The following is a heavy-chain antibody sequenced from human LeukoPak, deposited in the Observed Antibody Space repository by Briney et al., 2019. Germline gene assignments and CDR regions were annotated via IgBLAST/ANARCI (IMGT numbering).Heavy chain of an antibody. Sequence: PSETLSLTCAVSGGSTSSGGYSWSWIRQSPGKGLEWIGYIYHSGSTYYNPSLKSRVTISVDRSKNQFSLKLSSVTAADTAVYYCARRVEGGYGDLPYYFDYWGQGTLVTVSS. D-gene: IGHD4-17*01. J-gene: IGHJ4*02. CDR1: GGSTSSGGYS. V-gene: IGHV4-30-2*06. CDR2: IYHSGST. CDR3: ARRVEGGYGDLPYYFDY.